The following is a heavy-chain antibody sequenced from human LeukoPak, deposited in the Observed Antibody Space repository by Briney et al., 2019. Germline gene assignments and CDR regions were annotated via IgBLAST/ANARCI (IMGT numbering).Heavy chain of an antibody. J-gene: IGHJ4*02. CDR3: ARDRGDDYGDYGLDY. D-gene: IGHD4-17*01. CDR2: IKQDGSEK. Sequence: PGGSLRLSCAASGFTFSSYWMSWVRQAPGKGLEWVANIKQDGSEKYYVDSVKGRFTISRDNAKNSLYLQMNSLRAEDTAVYYCARDRGDDYGDYGLDYWGQGTLVTVSS. CDR1: GFTFSSYW. V-gene: IGHV3-7*01.